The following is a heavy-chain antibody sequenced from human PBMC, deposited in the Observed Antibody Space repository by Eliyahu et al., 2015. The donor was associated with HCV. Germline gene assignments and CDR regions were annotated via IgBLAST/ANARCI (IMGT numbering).Heavy chain of an antibody. CDR3: AKDRWTLLMRVLLPDV. V-gene: IGHV3-30*18. CDR1: GFTFNXYA. Sequence: QVQLVESGGGVVQPGRSLRLXCAASGFTFNXYAMHWIRQAPGKGLESVAVISYDGSLNFYADSVKGRFTISRDNSKKKTVFLQMNSLRPEDTAVYYCAKDRWTLLMRVLLPDVWGKGTTVTVSS. CDR2: ISYDGSLN. D-gene: IGHD2/OR15-2a*01. J-gene: IGHJ6*04.